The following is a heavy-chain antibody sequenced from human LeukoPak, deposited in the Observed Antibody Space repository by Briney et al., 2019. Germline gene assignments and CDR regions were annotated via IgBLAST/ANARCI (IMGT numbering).Heavy chain of an antibody. CDR2: IYYSGST. CDR1: GGSISSSSYY. J-gene: IGHJ4*02. Sequence: SETLSLTCTVSGGSISSSSYYWGWIRQPPGKGLEWIGSIYYSGSTYYNPSLKSRVTISVDTSKNQFSLKLTSVTAADTALYYCARDSALGSGKYYFDFWGQGTLVTVSS. CDR3: ARDSALGSGKYYFDF. V-gene: IGHV4-39*07. D-gene: IGHD3-3*01.